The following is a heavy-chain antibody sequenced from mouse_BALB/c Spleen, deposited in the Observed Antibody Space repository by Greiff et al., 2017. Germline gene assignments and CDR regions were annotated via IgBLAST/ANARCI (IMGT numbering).Heavy chain of an antibody. CDR2: ISNGGGST. J-gene: IGHJ4*01. D-gene: IGHD2-14*01. Sequence: DVKLQESGGGLVQPGGSLKPSCAASGFTFSSYTMSWVRQTPEKRLEWVAYISNGGGSTYYPDTVKGRFTISRDNAKNTLYLQMSSLKSEDTAMYYCARHRYGYYAMDYWGQGTSVTVSS. CDR1: GFTFSSYT. V-gene: IGHV5-12-2*01. CDR3: ARHRYGYYAMDY.